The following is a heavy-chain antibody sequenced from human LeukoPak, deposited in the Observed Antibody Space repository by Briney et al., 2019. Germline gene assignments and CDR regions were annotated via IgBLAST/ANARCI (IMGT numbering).Heavy chain of an antibody. D-gene: IGHD3-3*01. Sequence: GASVKVSCKASGYTFTSYDINWVRQATGQGLGWMGWMNPNSGNTGYAQKFQGRVTMTRNTSISTAYMELSSLRSEDTAVYYCARGVLPYYDFWSGSDPSYYYYYMDVWGKGTTVTVSS. CDR2: MNPNSGNT. J-gene: IGHJ6*03. CDR1: GYTFTSYD. V-gene: IGHV1-8*01. CDR3: ARGVLPYYDFWSGSDPSYYYYYMDV.